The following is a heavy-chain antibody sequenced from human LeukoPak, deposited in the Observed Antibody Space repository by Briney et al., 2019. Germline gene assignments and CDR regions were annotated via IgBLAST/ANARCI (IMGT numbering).Heavy chain of an antibody. CDR1: GYTFTSYG. CDR3: ARFYYSGSYSSWFDP. J-gene: IGHJ5*02. V-gene: IGHV1-18*01. Sequence: ASVKVSCKASGYTFTSYGISWVRQAPGQGLEWMGWISAYNGNTNYAQKLQVRVTMTTDTSTSTAYMELRSLRSDDTAVYYCARFYYSGSYSSWFDPWGQGTLVTVSS. CDR2: ISAYNGNT. D-gene: IGHD1-26*01.